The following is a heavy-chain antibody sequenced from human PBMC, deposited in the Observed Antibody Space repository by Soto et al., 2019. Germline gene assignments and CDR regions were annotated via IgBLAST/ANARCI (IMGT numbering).Heavy chain of an antibody. Sequence: EVQLVESGGGLVQPGGSLRLSGAASGFTVSTNFMTWLRQAPGKGLEWVSVIYSGGSTFYADSVKGRFTITRDNSKNTLYFQMNSLRVDDTAVYYCARARMQLWPNYYDDGLDVWGQGTTVTVSS. CDR1: GFTVSTNF. J-gene: IGHJ6*02. CDR3: ARARMQLWPNYYDDGLDV. D-gene: IGHD5-18*01. CDR2: IYSGGST. V-gene: IGHV3-66*01.